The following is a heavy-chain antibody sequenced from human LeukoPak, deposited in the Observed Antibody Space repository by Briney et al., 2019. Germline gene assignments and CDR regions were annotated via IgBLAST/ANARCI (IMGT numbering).Heavy chain of an antibody. J-gene: IGHJ6*03. Sequence: PGRSLRLSCAASGFTFSSYAMHWVRQAPGKGLEWVAVISYDGSNKYYADSVKGRFTISRDNSKNTLYLQMNSLRAEDTAVYYCARGSSGALYYYYYYYMDVWGKGTTVTISS. CDR1: GFTFSSYA. CDR3: ARGSSGALYYYYYYYMDV. D-gene: IGHD3-22*01. CDR2: ISYDGSNK. V-gene: IGHV3-30*04.